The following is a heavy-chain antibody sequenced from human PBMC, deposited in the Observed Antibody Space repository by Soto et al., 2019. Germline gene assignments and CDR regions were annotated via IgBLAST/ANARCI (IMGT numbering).Heavy chain of an antibody. V-gene: IGHV1-2*04. CDR3: ARLGEYCSSTSCYERDYYYYYMDV. CDR1: GYTFTGYY. CDR2: INPNSGGT. J-gene: IGHJ6*03. Sequence: ASVKVSCKASGYTFTGYYMHWVRQAPGQGLEWMGWINPNSGGTNYAQKFQGWVTMTRDTSISTAYMELSRLRSDDTAVYYCARLGEYCSSTSCYERDYYYYYMDVWGKGTTVTVSS. D-gene: IGHD2-2*01.